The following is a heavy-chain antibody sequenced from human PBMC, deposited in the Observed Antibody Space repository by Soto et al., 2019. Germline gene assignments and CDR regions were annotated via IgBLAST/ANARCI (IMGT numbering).Heavy chain of an antibody. CDR1: GFTFSTYA. J-gene: IGHJ4*02. Sequence: EVQVLAAGGKWVQPGGSLTLSCAASGFTFSTYAMAWVRQAPGKGLECVSGVSASGLNTDYADPGKGRFYISRDNSQNTVSLHMNSLRAEDTALYYCAKDRTLRTTGYFFEYWCQGTPVTVYS. CDR3: AKDRTLRTTGYFFEY. D-gene: IGHD1-1*01. CDR2: VSASGLNT. V-gene: IGHV3-23*01.